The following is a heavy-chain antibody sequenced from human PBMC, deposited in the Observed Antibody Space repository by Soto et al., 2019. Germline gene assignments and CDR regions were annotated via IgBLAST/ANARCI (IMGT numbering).Heavy chain of an antibody. Sequence: QVQLQESGPGLVKPSQTLSLTCTVSGGSISSGGYYWSWIRQHPGKGLEWIGYIYYSGSTYYNPSLKSRVTISVDASKNQFSLKLRSVTAADTAVYYCARVEPDSSGYNDAFDIWGQGTMVTVSS. CDR1: GGSISSGGYY. D-gene: IGHD3-22*01. CDR3: ARVEPDSSGYNDAFDI. J-gene: IGHJ3*02. V-gene: IGHV4-31*03. CDR2: IYYSGST.